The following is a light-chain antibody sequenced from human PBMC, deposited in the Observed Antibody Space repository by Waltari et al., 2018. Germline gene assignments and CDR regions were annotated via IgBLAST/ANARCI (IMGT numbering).Light chain of an antibody. CDR3: SSYTTSSTYV. CDR2: DVT. V-gene: IGLV2-14*03. CDR1: SSDVGGYNF. Sequence: QSALTQPASVSGSPGQSITISCTGTSSDVGGYNFVSWYQQHPGKVPKISIYDVTKRPSWVSNRFSGSKSGNTASLTISGLQAEDEADYYCSSYTTSSTYVFGTGTKVTVL. J-gene: IGLJ1*01.